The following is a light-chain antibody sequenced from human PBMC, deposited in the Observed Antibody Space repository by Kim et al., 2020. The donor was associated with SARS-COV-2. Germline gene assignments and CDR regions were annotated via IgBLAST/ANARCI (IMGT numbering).Light chain of an antibody. CDR3: AAWDDSLSGPV. CDR2: RNN. V-gene: IGLV1-47*01. CDR1: TTNTGTNV. J-gene: IGLJ2*01. Sequence: GQRAPISSTGATTNTGTNVVSWYHNRPGTAPKLLIYRNNQRPSGVPDRFSGSKSGTSASLAISGFRSDDEADYYCAAWDDSLSGPVFGGGTQLTVL.